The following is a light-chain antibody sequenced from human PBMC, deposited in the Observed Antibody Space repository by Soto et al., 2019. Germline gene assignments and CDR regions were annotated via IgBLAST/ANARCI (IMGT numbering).Light chain of an antibody. CDR3: SSYTSSHTWV. CDR1: SSNLGAGYD. V-gene: IGLV1-40*01. J-gene: IGLJ3*02. CDR2: GNR. Sequence: QSVLTQPPSVSGAPGQRVTLSCTGNSSNLGAGYDVHWYQQLPGAAPKLVIFGNRNRPSGVPERFSGSKSGNTASLTISGLQADDEADYYCSSYTSSHTWVFGGGTKLTVL.